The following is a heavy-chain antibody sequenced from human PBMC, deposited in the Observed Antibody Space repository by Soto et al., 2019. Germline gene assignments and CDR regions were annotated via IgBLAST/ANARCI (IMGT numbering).Heavy chain of an antibody. CDR3: AREPRGHYYFDY. CDR2: INPSGGTT. Sequence: QVHLAQSGAEVKRPGASVKVSCKASGYPFSNYYLHWVRQAPGQRLEWLGIINPSGGTTGYPQRFKGRVTMTMDTSTSTVYMELTSLRSDDTAIYYCAREPRGHYYFDYWGQGTLVTVSS. J-gene: IGHJ4*02. V-gene: IGHV1-46*01. CDR1: GYPFSNYY. D-gene: IGHD3-10*01.